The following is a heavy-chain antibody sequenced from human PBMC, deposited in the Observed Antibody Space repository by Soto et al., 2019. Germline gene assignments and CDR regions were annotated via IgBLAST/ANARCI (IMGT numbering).Heavy chain of an antibody. CDR1: GFTFSSYW. J-gene: IGHJ6*02. D-gene: IGHD2-2*01. CDR3: ARDRDIVVVPAAGGYYYYGMDV. V-gene: IGHV3-74*01. CDR2: INSDGSST. Sequence: TGGSLRLSCAASGFTFSSYWMHWVRQAPGKGLVWVSRINSDGSSTSYADSVKGRFTISRDNAKNTLYLQMNSLRAEDTAVYYCARDRDIVVVPAAGGYYYYGMDVWGQGTTVTVSS.